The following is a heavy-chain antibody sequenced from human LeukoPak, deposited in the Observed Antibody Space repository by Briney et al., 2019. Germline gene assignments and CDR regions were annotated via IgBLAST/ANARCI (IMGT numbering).Heavy chain of an antibody. V-gene: IGHV4-39*07. D-gene: IGHD2-2*01. Sequence: SETLSLTCTVSGGSISSSSYYWGWIRQPPGKGLEWIGSIYYSGSNYYNPSLKSRVTISVDTSKNQFSLKLSSVTAEDTAVYYCARGRDCSSTSCPGLRDYFDYWGQGTLVPVSS. J-gene: IGHJ4*02. CDR3: ARGRDCSSTSCPGLRDYFDY. CDR2: IYYSGSN. CDR1: GGSISSSSYY.